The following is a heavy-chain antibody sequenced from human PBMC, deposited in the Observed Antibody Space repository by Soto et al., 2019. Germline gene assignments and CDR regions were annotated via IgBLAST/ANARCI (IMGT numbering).Heavy chain of an antibody. CDR2: ISPMFGAA. J-gene: IGHJ4*02. CDR3: AREVQVHTPAFVY. Sequence: QVQLVQSGAEMKKPGSSVKVSCQSSGGTFNTYAMNWVRQAPGQGPEWMGDISPMFGAANYAPKFQGRVTITADESTGTSYMQLSSLTSADTALYCCAREVQVHTPAFVYWGQGTLVTVSS. CDR1: GGTFNTYA. V-gene: IGHV1-69*19. D-gene: IGHD3-10*01.